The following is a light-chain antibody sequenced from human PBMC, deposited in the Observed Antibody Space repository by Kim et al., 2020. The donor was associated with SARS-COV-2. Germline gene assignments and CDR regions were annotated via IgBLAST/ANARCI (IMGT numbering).Light chain of an antibody. CDR3: NSQGSSAPWV. CDR2: GKN. Sequence: VDVRTTGSNTSEGDSRRSYDVCWYQQRPGEAPVLVNYGKNNRPSGIQHRFSGSRSDNAASLTITGAQAEDEAYYCSNSQGSSAPWVFGGGTQLTVL. CDR1: SRRSYD. V-gene: IGLV3-19*01. J-gene: IGLJ3*02.